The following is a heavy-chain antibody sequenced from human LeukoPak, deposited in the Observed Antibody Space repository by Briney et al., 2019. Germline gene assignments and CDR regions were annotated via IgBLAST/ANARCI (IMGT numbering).Heavy chain of an antibody. V-gene: IGHV1-46*01. D-gene: IGHD6-19*01. CDR3: AREGVAGTGLDF. CDR1: GYTFSIYN. J-gene: IGHJ4*02. CDR2: INPSGGT. Sequence: ASVKVSCKASGYTFSIYNMHWVRQAPGQGLEWMGIINPSGGTSYAQKLQGRITMTRDTSTSTLYVELSSLTSEDTAVYYCAREGVAGTGLDFWGQGTLVTVSS.